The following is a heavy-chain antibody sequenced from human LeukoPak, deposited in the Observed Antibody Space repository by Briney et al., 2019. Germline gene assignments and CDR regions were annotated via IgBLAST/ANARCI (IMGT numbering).Heavy chain of an antibody. CDR3: ARETYCSGGSCYKGNAFDI. D-gene: IGHD2-15*01. CDR2: ISSSSSYI. J-gene: IGHJ3*02. Sequence: GGSLRLSCAASGFTFSSYTMNWVRQAPGKGLEWVSSISSSSSYIYYADSVKGRFTISRDNAKNSLYLQMNSLRADDTAVYYCARETYCSGGSCYKGNAFDIWDRGTMVTVSS. CDR1: GFTFSSYT. V-gene: IGHV3-21*01.